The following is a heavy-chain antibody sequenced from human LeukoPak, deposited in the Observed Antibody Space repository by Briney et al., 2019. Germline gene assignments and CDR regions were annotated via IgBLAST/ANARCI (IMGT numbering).Heavy chain of an antibody. CDR1: GGSINSGGYY. V-gene: IGHV4-31*03. Sequence: SETLSLTCTVSGGSINSGGYYWNWIRQLPGKGLEWIGYIYYSGSTHYNPSLKSRVTISVDTSKNQFSLKLSSVTAADTAVYYCARGDIGSGSFRGYYFDYWGQGTLVTVSS. D-gene: IGHD1-26*01. CDR3: ARGDIGSGSFRGYYFDY. J-gene: IGHJ4*02. CDR2: IYYSGST.